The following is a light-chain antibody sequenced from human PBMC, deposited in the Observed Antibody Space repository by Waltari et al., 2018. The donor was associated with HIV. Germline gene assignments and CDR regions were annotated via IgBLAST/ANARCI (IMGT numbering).Light chain of an antibody. CDR1: QNILDISNNKNY. CDR2: WAS. Sequence: DIVMTPSPDSLAVSVGERATINCKSSQNILDISNNKNYLTWYQQKPGQSPKLLIYWASTRESGVPDRFRGSGSGTDFTLTISSLQAEDVAVYYCQQHFSTPWTFGQGTKVGIK. CDR3: QQHFSTPWT. J-gene: IGKJ1*01. V-gene: IGKV4-1*01.